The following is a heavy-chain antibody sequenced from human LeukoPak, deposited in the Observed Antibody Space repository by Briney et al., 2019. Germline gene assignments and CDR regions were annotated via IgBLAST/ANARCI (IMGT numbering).Heavy chain of an antibody. CDR1: GGSISSSSYY. V-gene: IGHV4-39*07. Sequence: NPSETLSLTCTVSGGSISSSSYYWGWIRQPPGKGLEWIGSIYYSGSTYYNPSLKSRVTISVDTSKNQFSLKLNSVTTADTAVYYCARYNSDAGDLDYWGQGTLVTVSS. J-gene: IGHJ4*02. CDR2: IYYSGST. CDR3: ARYNSDAGDLDY. D-gene: IGHD1-20*01.